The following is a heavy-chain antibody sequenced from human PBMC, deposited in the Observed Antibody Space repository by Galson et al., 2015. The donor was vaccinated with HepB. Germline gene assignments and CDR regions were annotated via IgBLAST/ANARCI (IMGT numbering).Heavy chain of an antibody. V-gene: IGHV3-30*04. J-gene: IGHJ4*02. CDR1: GFTFSSYD. CDR3: AREVSSGWYDYFDY. CDR2: ISYDGSNK. Sequence: SLRLSCAASGFTFSSYDMHWVRQAPGKGLEWVAVISYDGSNKYYADSVKGRFTISRDNCKNTLYLQMNSLRAEDTAVYYCAREVSSGWYDYFDYWGQGTLVTVSS. D-gene: IGHD6-19*01.